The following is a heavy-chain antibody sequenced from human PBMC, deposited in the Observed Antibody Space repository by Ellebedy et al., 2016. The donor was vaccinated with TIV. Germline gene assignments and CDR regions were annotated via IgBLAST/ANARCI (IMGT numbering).Heavy chain of an antibody. J-gene: IGHJ6*02. CDR3: ARLRVVAPGFYYYAMDV. Sequence: SETLSLXXTVSSHSISSGYDWLYNWGWIRQSPGKGLEWIGSGYQSGITYYNPSLKSRVTISVDTSKNQFSLKLSSVTAADTAVYYCARLRVVAPGFYYYAMDVWGQGTTVIVSS. D-gene: IGHD2-15*01. CDR2: GYQSGIT. V-gene: IGHV4-38-2*02. CDR1: SHSISSGYD.